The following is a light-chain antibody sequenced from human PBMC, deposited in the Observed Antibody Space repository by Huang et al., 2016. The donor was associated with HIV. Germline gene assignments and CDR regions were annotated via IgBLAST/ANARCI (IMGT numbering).Light chain of an antibody. CDR3: QQFKNYPLT. CDR1: QDITDA. V-gene: IGKV1D-13*01. CDR2: DAS. Sequence: AIQLTQSPSFLSASVGDRVTITCRASQDITDALAWYQQKPGKPPKGLIYDASSLESGVPSRFSGSGSGADFTLTISSLQPEDFATYYCQQFKNYPLTFGGGTKVEVK. J-gene: IGKJ4*01.